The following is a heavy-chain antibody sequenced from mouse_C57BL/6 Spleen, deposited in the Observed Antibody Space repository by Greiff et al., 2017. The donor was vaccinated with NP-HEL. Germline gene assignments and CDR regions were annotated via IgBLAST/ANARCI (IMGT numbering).Heavy chain of an antibody. V-gene: IGHV5-17*01. D-gene: IGHD2-5*01. CDR3: AISNYGYAMDY. CDR1: GFTFSDYG. Sequence: EVHLVESGGGLVKPGGSLKLSCAASGFTFSDYGMHWVRQAPEKGLEWVAYISSGSSTIYYAETVKGRFTISRDNAKNTLFLQMTSLRSEDTAMYYGAISNYGYAMDYWGQGTSVTVSS. J-gene: IGHJ4*01. CDR2: ISSGSSTI.